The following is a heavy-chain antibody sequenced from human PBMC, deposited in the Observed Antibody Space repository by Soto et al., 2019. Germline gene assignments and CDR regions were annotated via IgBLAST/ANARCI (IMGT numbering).Heavy chain of an antibody. CDR3: AGGIAAAGFFDY. CDR1: GFTFSSYA. J-gene: IGHJ4*02. CDR2: ISGSGGST. Sequence: GGSLRLSCAASGFTFSSYAMSWVRQAPGKGLEWVSAISGSGGSTYYADSVKGRFTISRDNSKNTLYLQMNSLRAEDTAVYYCAGGIAAAGFFDYWGQGTLVTVSS. V-gene: IGHV3-23*01. D-gene: IGHD6-13*01.